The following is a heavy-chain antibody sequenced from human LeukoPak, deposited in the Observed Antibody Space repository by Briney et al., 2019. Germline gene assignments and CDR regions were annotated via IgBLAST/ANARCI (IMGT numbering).Heavy chain of an antibody. Sequence: GGSLRLSCATSGLTYSTTWMHWVRQAPGKGLRWVSRMNGEGTTIDYADSVKGRFTVSRDYAKNTLFLQMNNLRTEDTALYFCATARNFRFEYWGQGSLVIVSA. CDR2: MNGEGTTI. CDR3: ATARNFRFEY. CDR1: GLTYSTTW. J-gene: IGHJ4*02. D-gene: IGHD1-7*01. V-gene: IGHV3-74*01.